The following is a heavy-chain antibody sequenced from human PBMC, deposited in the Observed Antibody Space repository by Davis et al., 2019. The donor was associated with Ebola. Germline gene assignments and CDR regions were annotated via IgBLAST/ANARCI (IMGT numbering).Heavy chain of an antibody. CDR1: GGSISSSNW. V-gene: IGHV4-4*02. D-gene: IGHD3-3*02. CDR2: IYHSGST. CDR3: ARHFKAGHLEFDF. J-gene: IGHJ4*02. Sequence: MPSETLSLTCAVSGGSISSSNWWSWVRQPPGKGLEWIGEIYHSGSTNYNPSLKSRVTISVDKSKNQFSLKLSSVTAADTAVYYCARHFKAGHLEFDFWGQGTLVTVSS.